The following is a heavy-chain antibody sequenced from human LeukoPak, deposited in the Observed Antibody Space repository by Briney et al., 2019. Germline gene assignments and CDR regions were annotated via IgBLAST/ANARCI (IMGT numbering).Heavy chain of an antibody. V-gene: IGHV3-30*02. CDR1: GFTVSSNY. CDR2: IRYDGSNK. Sequence: GGSLRLSCAASGFTVSSNYMSWVRQAPGKGLEWVAFIRYDGSNKYYADSVKGRFTISRDNSKNTLYLQMNSLRAEDTAVYYCASYDYGDPTTPYWGQGTLVTVSS. D-gene: IGHD4-17*01. CDR3: ASYDYGDPTTPY. J-gene: IGHJ4*02.